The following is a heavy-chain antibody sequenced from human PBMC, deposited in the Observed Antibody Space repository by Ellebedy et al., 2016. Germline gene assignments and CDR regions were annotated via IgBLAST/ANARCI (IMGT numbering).Heavy chain of an antibody. CDR2: ITPTGGT. CDR1: SGSFSGHH. Sequence: SETLSLTCAVDSGSFSGHHWSWIRQPPGKGLEWIGQITPTGGTNYRPSLKSRVAMSVDTSKNQFSLKLTSVTAADTALYYCARYYSRYYGLDVWGQGTTVTVSS. V-gene: IGHV4-34*10. J-gene: IGHJ6*02. CDR3: ARYYSRYYGLDV. D-gene: IGHD2-21*01.